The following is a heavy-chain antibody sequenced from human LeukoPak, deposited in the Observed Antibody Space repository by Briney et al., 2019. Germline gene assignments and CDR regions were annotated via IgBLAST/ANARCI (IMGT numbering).Heavy chain of an antibody. CDR2: ISSSSSSYI. CDR1: GFTFSSYS. J-gene: IGHJ4*02. D-gene: IGHD5-24*01. CDR3: ARVRDGYNNQGFDY. Sequence: PGGSLRLSCAASGFTFSSYSMNWVRQAPGKGLEWVSSISSSSSSYIYYADSVKGRFTISRDNAKNSLYLQMNSLRAEDTAVYYCARVRDGYNNQGFDYWGQGTLVTVSS. V-gene: IGHV3-21*01.